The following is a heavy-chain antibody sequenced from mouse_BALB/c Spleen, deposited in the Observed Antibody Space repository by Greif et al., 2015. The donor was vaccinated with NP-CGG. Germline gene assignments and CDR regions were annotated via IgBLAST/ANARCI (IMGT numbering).Heavy chain of an antibody. CDR2: IDPANGNT. D-gene: IGHD1-1*01. J-gene: IGHJ3*01. CDR3: APYYYGSSVFAY. V-gene: IGHV14-3*02. CDR1: GFNIKDTY. Sequence: VQLQQSGAELVKPGASVKLSCTASGFNIKDTYMHWVKQRPEQGLEWIGRIDPANGNTKYDPKFQGKATITADTSSNTAYLQPSSLTSEDTAVYYCAPYYYGSSVFAYWGQGTLVTVSA.